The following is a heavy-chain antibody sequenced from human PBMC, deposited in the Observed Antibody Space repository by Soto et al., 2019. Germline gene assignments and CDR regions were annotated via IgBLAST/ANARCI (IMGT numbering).Heavy chain of an antibody. V-gene: IGHV4-39*01. CDR2: IYYSGST. CDR3: ARSYGDSNDAFDI. J-gene: IGHJ3*02. CDR1: GGSISSSSYY. Sequence: SETLSLTCTVSGGSISSSSYYWGWIRQPPGKGLEWIGSIYYSGSTYYNPSLKSRVTITVDTSKNQFSLKLSSVTAADTAVYYCARSYGDSNDAFDIWGQGTMVTVSS. D-gene: IGHD4-17*01.